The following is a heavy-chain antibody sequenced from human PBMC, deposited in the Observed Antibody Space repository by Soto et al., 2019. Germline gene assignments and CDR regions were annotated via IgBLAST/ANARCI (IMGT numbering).Heavy chain of an antibody. CDR3: ARDRTYSYGLGGMDV. J-gene: IGHJ6*02. V-gene: IGHV1-69*13. CDR1: GGTFSSYA. D-gene: IGHD5-18*01. Sequence: ASVKVSCKASGGTFSSYAISWVRQAPGQGLEWMGGIIPIFGTANYAQKFQGRVTITADESTSTAYMELSSLRSEDTAVYYCARDRTYSYGLGGMDVWGQGTTVTVSS. CDR2: IIPIFGTA.